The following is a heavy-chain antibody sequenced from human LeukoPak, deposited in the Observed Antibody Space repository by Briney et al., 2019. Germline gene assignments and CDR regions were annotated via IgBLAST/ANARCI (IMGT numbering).Heavy chain of an antibody. CDR2: ISWNSGSI. V-gene: IGHV3-9*01. J-gene: IGHJ4*02. CDR3: AKDHFDYYGSGSYSAFDY. Sequence: GGSLRLSCAASGFTFDDYAMHWVRQAPGKGLEWVAGISWNSGSIGYADSVKGRFTISGDNAKNSLYLQMNSLRAEDTALYYCAKDHFDYYGSGSYSAFDYWGQGTLVTVSS. CDR1: GFTFDDYA. D-gene: IGHD3-10*01.